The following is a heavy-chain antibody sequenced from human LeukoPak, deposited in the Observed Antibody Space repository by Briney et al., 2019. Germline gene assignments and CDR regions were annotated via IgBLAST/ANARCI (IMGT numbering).Heavy chain of an antibody. D-gene: IGHD5-24*01. CDR3: AKDVEMATTLGFDY. Sequence: PGGSLRLSCVASGLTFSSYGMHWVRQAPGKGLEWVAVISYDGSNKYYADSVKGRFTISRDNSKNTLYLQMNSLRAEDTAVYYCAKDVEMATTLGFDYWGQGTLVTVSS. CDR2: ISYDGSNK. CDR1: GLTFSSYG. J-gene: IGHJ4*02. V-gene: IGHV3-30*18.